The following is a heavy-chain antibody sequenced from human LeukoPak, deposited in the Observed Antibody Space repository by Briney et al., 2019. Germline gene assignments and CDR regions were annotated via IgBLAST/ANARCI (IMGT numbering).Heavy chain of an antibody. CDR1: GGSISSYY. CDR2: IFYSGST. V-gene: IGHV4-59*08. Sequence: SETLSLTCTVSGGSISSYYWSWIRQPPGKGLEWIGYIFYSGSTNYNPSLKSRVTISVDTSKNQVSLKLRSVTAADTAVYYCARTNPSFDYWGQGTLVTVSS. J-gene: IGHJ4*02. CDR3: ARTNPSFDY.